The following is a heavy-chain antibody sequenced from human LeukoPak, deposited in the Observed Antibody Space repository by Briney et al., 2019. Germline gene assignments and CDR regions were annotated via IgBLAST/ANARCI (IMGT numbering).Heavy chain of an antibody. V-gene: IGHV3-7*03. Sequence: GGSLRLSCVASGFTFGKYWMSWVRQAPGKGLEWVANIKLDGSEKNYVDPVKGRFTISRDNTKNSLYLQMNSLRAEDTAVYYCASSGYSYYDPPGYWGQGTLVTVSS. J-gene: IGHJ4*02. D-gene: IGHD5-18*01. CDR3: ASSGYSYYDPPGY. CDR2: IKLDGSEK. CDR1: GFTFGKYW.